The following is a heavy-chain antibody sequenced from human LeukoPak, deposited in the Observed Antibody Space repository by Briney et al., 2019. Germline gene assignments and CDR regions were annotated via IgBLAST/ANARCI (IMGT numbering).Heavy chain of an antibody. D-gene: IGHD5-24*01. V-gene: IGHV1-69*13. J-gene: IGHJ5*02. CDR1: GGTFSNYA. CDR2: IIPIFGTT. CDR3: ARDNSVRDEAWWFNP. Sequence: SVKVSCKASGGTFSNYAITWVRQAPGQGLEWMGGIIPIFGTTNYAQKFQGRVTITADEFTSTAYMQLSSLRSEDTAVYYCARDNSVRDEAWWFNPWGQGTLVTVSS.